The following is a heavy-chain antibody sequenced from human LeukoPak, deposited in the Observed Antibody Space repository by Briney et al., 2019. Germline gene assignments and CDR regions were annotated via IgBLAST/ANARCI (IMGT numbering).Heavy chain of an antibody. CDR3: ARIRCGHSGSVCYNH. D-gene: IGHD3-9*01. V-gene: IGHV4-34*01. Sequence: PSDTDSLTCGVFGVSINDYYWSWIRQSPGKGLEWIGEISHTEGTRYNPSLESRVTMSVGTSENQLSLKLIFVTAADTAVYYCARIRCGHSGSVCYNHWGLGTLVTVST. CDR1: GVSINDYY. CDR2: ISHTEGT. J-gene: IGHJ1*01.